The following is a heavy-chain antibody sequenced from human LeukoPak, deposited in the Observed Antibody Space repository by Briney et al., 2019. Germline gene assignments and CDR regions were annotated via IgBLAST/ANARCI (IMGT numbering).Heavy chain of an antibody. CDR3: ARGRATVVVAATPFFLH. Sequence: GESLKISCKGSGYSFTTYWIGWVRQMPEKGLEWMGIIYPGDSDTRYSPSFQGQVTISADKSISTAYLQWSSLKASDTAMYYCARGRATVVVAATPFFLHWGQGTLVTVSS. J-gene: IGHJ1*01. CDR1: GYSFTTYW. CDR2: IYPGDSDT. V-gene: IGHV5-51*01. D-gene: IGHD2-15*01.